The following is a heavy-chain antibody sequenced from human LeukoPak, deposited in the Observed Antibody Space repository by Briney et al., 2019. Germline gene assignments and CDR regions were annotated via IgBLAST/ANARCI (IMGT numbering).Heavy chain of an antibody. V-gene: IGHV3-33*01. CDR3: ARDYCSSTSCYDY. CDR2: IWYDGSNK. CDR1: GFTFNDYG. Sequence: PGESLKISCAASGFTFNDYGLHWVRQAPGKGLEWVAVIWYDGSNKYYADSVKGRFTISRDNSKNTVYLQMNSLRAEDTALYYCARDYCSSTSCYDYWGQGTMVTVSS. J-gene: IGHJ4*02. D-gene: IGHD2-2*01.